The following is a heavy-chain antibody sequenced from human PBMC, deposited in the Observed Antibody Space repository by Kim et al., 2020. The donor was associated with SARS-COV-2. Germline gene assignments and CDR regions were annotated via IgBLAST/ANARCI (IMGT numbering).Heavy chain of an antibody. Sequence: GGSLRLSCAASGFTFSSYGMHWVRQAPGKGLEWVAVISYDGSNKYYADSVKGRFTISRDNSKNTLYLQMNSLRAEDTAVYYCAGVLPKPTDWGQGTLVTVSS. V-gene: IGHV3-30*03. J-gene: IGHJ4*02. CDR1: GFTFSSYG. CDR2: ISYDGSNK. CDR3: AGVLPKPTD.